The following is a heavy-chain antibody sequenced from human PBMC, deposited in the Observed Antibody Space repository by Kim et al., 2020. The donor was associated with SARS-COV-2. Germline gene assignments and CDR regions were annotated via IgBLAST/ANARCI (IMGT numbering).Heavy chain of an antibody. D-gene: IGHD3-22*01. V-gene: IGHV3-53*01. CDR3: ALEASYYDSSGYYFPVDY. CDR1: GFTVSSNY. Sequence: GGSLRLSCAASGFTVSSNYMSWVRQAPGKGLEWVSVIYSGGSTYYADSVKGRFTISRDNSKNTLYLQMNSLRAEDTAVYYCALEASYYDSSGYYFPVDYWGQGTLVTVSS. J-gene: IGHJ4*02. CDR2: IYSGGST.